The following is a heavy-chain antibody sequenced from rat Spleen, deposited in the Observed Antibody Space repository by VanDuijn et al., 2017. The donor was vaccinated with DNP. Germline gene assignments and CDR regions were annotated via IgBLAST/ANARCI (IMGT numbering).Heavy chain of an antibody. J-gene: IGHJ2*01. V-gene: IGHV5-22*01. CDR3: IRWNSGHFDY. D-gene: IGHD4-3*01. CDR1: GFNFSNYH. Sequence: EVQLVESGGGLVQPGRSMKLSCTVSGFNFSNYHMAWVRQAPTKGLEWVASISSDVITTYYGNSVKGRFTISRDNAKSTLYLQMNSLRSEDMATYYCIRWNSGHFDYWGQGVMVTVSS. CDR2: ISSDVITT.